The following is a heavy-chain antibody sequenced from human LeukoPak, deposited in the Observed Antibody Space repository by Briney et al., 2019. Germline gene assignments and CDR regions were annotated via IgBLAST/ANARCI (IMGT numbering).Heavy chain of an antibody. CDR1: GYVFTGYY. D-gene: IGHD6-6*01. CDR3: AFFEYSSSSSHY. J-gene: IGHJ4*02. CDR2: INPNSGGT. Sequence: ASVKVSCKASGYVFTGYYMHWVRQAPGLGLEWMGWINPNSGGTKYAQKFQGRVTMTRDTSISTAYMELSRLRSDDTAVYYCAFFEYSSSSSHYWGQGTLVTVSS. V-gene: IGHV1-2*02.